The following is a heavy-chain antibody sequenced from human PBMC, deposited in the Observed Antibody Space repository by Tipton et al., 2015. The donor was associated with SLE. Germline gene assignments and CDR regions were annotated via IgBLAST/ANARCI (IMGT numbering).Heavy chain of an antibody. CDR2: INHSGST. Sequence: LRLSCAVYGGSFSGYYWSWIRQPPGKGLEWIGEINHSGSTNYNPSLKSRVTISVDTSKNQFSLKLSSVTAADTGVIYCARAPYRNAWYGAFDIWGQGTAATVSS. J-gene: IGHJ3*02. CDR1: GGSFSGYY. V-gene: IGHV4-34*01. CDR3: ARAPYRNAWYGAFDI. D-gene: IGHD6-19*01.